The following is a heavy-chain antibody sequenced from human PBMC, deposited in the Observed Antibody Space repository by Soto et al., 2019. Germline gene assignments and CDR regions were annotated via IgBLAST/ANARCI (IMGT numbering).Heavy chain of an antibody. J-gene: IGHJ6*03. Sequence: GGSLRLSCAASGFTFSSYDMHWVRQATGKGLEWVSAIGTAGDTYYPGSVKGRFTISRENAKNSLYLQMNSLRAGDTAVYYCARTRKNLHPPYYYYYMDVWGKGTTVTVSS. CDR2: IGTAGDT. CDR1: GFTFSSYD. CDR3: ARTRKNLHPPYYYYYMDV. V-gene: IGHV3-13*01.